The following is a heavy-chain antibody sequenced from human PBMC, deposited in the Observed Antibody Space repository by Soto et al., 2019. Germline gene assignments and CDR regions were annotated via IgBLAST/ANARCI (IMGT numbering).Heavy chain of an antibody. CDR1: GLSFGTGGSY. J-gene: IGHJ4*02. D-gene: IGHD5-12*01. CDR2: IYDSGNT. Sequence: PSETLSLTCTVSGLSFGTGGSYWSWKRYRPGKGLEWIGYIYDSGNTRYNPSLTSRVAVSLDTSKKQFFLMLTSATAADTAVYYCARKTGYEVFDFWGQGTLVTVSS. CDR3: ARKTGYEVFDF. V-gene: IGHV4-31*03.